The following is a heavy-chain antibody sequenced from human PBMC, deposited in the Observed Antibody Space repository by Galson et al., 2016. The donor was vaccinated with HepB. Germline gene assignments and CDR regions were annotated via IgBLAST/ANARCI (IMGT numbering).Heavy chain of an antibody. CDR2: IYSGGST. Sequence: SLRLSCAASGFTVSNNYMRWVRRAPGKGLEWVSLIYSGGSTYYADSVKGRFTISRDSSKNTLYLQMNSLRAEDTAVYYCARNRYCSGGSCYGAWGQGTLVTVSS. V-gene: IGHV3-66*01. CDR3: ARNRYCSGGSCYGA. D-gene: IGHD2-15*01. J-gene: IGHJ5*02. CDR1: GFTVSNNY.